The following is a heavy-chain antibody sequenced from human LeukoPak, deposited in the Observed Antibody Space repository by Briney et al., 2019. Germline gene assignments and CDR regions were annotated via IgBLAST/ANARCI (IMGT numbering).Heavy chain of an antibody. D-gene: IGHD3-10*01. Sequence: ASVKVSCKVSGYTLTELSMHWVRQAPGKGLEWMGGFDPEDGETIYAQKFQGRVTMTGDTSTDTAYMELSSLRSEDTAVYYCATGPYYYGIWGQGTMITVSS. CDR3: ATGPYYYGI. CDR2: FDPEDGET. V-gene: IGHV1-24*01. J-gene: IGHJ3*02. CDR1: GYTLTELS.